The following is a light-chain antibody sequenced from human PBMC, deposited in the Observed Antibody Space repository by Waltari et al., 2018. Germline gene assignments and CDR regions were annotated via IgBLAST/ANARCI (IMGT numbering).Light chain of an antibody. J-gene: IGLJ2*01. Sequence: QSVLTQPPSVSGAPGQRVTISCTGSRSNIGAAYDVHWYLQLPGTAPKLLIYANNNRPSGVPDRCSGSKSGTSASLAITGLQAEDEADYFCQSYDSSLSVVVFGGGTKVTVL. CDR2: ANN. CDR1: RSNIGAAYD. V-gene: IGLV1-40*01. CDR3: QSYDSSLSVVV.